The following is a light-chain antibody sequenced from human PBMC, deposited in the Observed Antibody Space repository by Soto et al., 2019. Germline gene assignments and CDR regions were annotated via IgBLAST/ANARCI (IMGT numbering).Light chain of an antibody. Sequence: EIVITQSPATLSVSPGERATHSCRASQSISGELAWYQQRPGQPPRLLIYGVSTRATGVPDRFSGSGSGSDFTLTISGLQSEDFAVYYCQQGHDWPLTFGQG. J-gene: IGKJ2*01. CDR1: QSISGE. V-gene: IGKV3-15*01. CDR3: QQGHDWPLT. CDR2: GVS.